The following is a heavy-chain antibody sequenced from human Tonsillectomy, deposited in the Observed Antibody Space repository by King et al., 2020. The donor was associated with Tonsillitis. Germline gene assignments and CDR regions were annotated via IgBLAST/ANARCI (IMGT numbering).Heavy chain of an antibody. Sequence: QMQLQESGPGLVKPSETLSLTCTVSGYSISRGYYWGWIRQPPGKGLEWLGSIYHSGSTYYNPSLKSRVTISVDTSKNQFSLKLSSVTAADTAVYYCAGGQPPDYWGQGTLVTVSS. CDR3: AGGQPPDY. J-gene: IGHJ4*02. CDR1: GYSISRGYY. CDR2: IYHSGST. V-gene: IGHV4-38-2*02.